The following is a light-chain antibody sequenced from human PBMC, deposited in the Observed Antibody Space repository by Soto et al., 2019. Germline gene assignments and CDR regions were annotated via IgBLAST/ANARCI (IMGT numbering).Light chain of an antibody. V-gene: IGKV1-5*03. CDR3: HHPGT. Sequence: DIQMTQSPSTRSASVGARVTITCRASQSISSWLAWYQQKPGKAPKLLIYKASSLASGVPSRFSGGGSGTEFTLTSSSLQPDDFATYCCHHPGTFGQGNQVEIK. CDR1: QSISSW. CDR2: KAS. J-gene: IGKJ1*01.